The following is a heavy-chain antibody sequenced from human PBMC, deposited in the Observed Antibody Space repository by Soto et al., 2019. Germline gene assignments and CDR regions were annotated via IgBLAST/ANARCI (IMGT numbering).Heavy chain of an antibody. CDR3: ARMASFGSLNWFDP. V-gene: IGHV1-8*01. D-gene: IGHD5-18*01. CDR2: MNPGSGDT. Sequence: QVQLVQSGVELKKPGASVRVSCKASGYTFTNNDVTWVRQATGQGLEWMGWMNPGSGDTGYAQKFQGRVTMTRDISIATAYMELSSLRSEDTAIYYCARMASFGSLNWFDPWGQGTLVTVSS. J-gene: IGHJ5*01. CDR1: GYTFTNND.